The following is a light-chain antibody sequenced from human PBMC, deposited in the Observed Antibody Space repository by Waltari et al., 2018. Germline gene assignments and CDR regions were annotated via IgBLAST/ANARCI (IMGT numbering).Light chain of an antibody. Sequence: QSALTQPASVSGSPGQSITISCIGTISDVGGYNYVSWYQQYPGKVPKLMIYDVSKWPSGVSNRFSGSKSGNTASLTISGLQAEDEADYYCSSYTSSNTVIFGGGTKLTVL. V-gene: IGLV2-14*01. CDR1: ISDVGGYNY. CDR3: SSYTSSNTVI. CDR2: DVS. J-gene: IGLJ2*01.